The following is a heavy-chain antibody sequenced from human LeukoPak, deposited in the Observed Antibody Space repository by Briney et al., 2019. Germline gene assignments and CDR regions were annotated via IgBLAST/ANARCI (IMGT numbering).Heavy chain of an antibody. V-gene: IGHV1-18*01. CDR2: ISPYNANT. D-gene: IGHD3-22*01. CDR1: GYSFTSYG. J-gene: IGHJ5*02. CDR3: ARDSSGYYMGDGFDP. Sequence: ASVKVSCKASGYSFTSYGFSWVRQAPGQGLEWMGWISPYNANTNYAQKFRGRVTMTTDTSTSTAYMELRSLRPDDTAVYYCARDSSGYYMGDGFDPWGQGTLVTVSS.